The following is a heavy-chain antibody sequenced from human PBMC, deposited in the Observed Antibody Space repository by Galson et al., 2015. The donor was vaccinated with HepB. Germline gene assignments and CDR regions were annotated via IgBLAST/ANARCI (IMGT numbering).Heavy chain of an antibody. CDR3: AKKWPGTFPFDY. V-gene: IGHV3-23*01. D-gene: IGHD1-14*01. CDR2: ITGSSDIT. CDR1: GFTFSSYV. Sequence: SLRLSCAASGFTFSSYVMAWVRWVPQAPGKGLEWVSGITGSSDITDYADSVKGRFTISRDNSKNMLYLQMNSLRAEDTAIYYCAKKWPGTFPFDYWGQGTLVTVSS. J-gene: IGHJ4*02.